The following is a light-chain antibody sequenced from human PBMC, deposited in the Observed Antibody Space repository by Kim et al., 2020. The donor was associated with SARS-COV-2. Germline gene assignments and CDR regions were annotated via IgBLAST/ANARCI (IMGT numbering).Light chain of an antibody. CDR2: EVS. CDR3: CSYAGSGIVV. Sequence: GQSITISCTGTTSDVGYYNLVSWYQQHPSKGPKLLIYEVSKRPSAVSSRFSGSKSGYTASLTISGLQAEDEADYYCCSYAGSGIVVFGGGTQLTVL. J-gene: IGLJ2*01. CDR1: TSDVGYYNL. V-gene: IGLV2-23*02.